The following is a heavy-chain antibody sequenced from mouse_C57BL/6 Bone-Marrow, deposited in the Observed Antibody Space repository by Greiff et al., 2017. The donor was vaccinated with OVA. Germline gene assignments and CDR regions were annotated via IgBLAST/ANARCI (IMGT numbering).Heavy chain of an antibody. J-gene: IGHJ1*03. Sequence: QLQQSGAELVRPGASVKLSCTASGFNIKDDYMHWVKQRPEQGLEWIGWIDPENGDTEYASKFQGKATITADTSSNTAYLQLSSLTSEDTAVYYCFYYYGSSYDFDVWGTGTTVTVSS. CDR2: IDPENGDT. CDR3: FYYYGSSYDFDV. CDR1: GFNIKDDY. V-gene: IGHV14-4*01. D-gene: IGHD1-1*01.